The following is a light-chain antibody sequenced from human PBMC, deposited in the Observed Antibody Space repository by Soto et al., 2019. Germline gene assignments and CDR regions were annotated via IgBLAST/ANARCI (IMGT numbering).Light chain of an antibody. CDR1: QDIRGA. Sequence: ALQLTQSPSSLSASVGDRVTITCRASQDIRGALAWYQQKPGKPPKLLIFDVSSLQSGVPSRFSGSGSGTDFTLTISSLQPEDFATYYCQQFNTYPITVGQGTRLEIK. V-gene: IGKV1-13*02. J-gene: IGKJ5*01. CDR2: DVS. CDR3: QQFNTYPIT.